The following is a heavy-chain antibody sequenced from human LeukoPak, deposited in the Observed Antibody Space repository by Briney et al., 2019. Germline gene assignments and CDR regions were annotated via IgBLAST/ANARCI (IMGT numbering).Heavy chain of an antibody. V-gene: IGHV5-51*01. CDR2: IYPGDSGA. Sequence: GESLKISCKGSGYSFTSYWIGWVRQMPGKGLKWMGIIYPGDSGARYSPSFQGQVTISADKSISTAYLQWSSLKASDTAMYYCARRRDLYSGSYYPFDYWGQGTLVTASS. CDR1: GYSFTSYW. J-gene: IGHJ4*02. CDR3: ARRRDLYSGSYYPFDY. D-gene: IGHD1-26*01.